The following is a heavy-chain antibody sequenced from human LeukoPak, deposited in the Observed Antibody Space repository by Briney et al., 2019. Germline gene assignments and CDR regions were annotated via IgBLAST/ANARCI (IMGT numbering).Heavy chain of an antibody. CDR2: IIPIFGTA. CDR3: ARGERITIFHALGV. D-gene: IGHD3-9*01. V-gene: IGHV1-69*05. CDR1: GGTFSSYA. J-gene: IGHJ6*04. Sequence: SVKVSCKASGGTFSSYAISWVRQAPGQGLEWMGRIIPIFGTANYAQKFQGRVTITTDESTSTAYMELSSLRSEDTAVYYCARGERITIFHALGVWGKGTTVTVSS.